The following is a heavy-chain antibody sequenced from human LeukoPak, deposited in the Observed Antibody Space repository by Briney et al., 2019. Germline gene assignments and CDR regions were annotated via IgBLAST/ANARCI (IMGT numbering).Heavy chain of an antibody. CDR3: VRGLRGYSYGSSGYYYHYMDV. V-gene: IGHV4-34*01. D-gene: IGHD5-18*01. J-gene: IGHJ6*03. CDR1: GGSFSGYY. CDR2: ISHSGST. Sequence: PSETLSLTCAVYGGSFSGYYWSSIRQPPGKRLEWIGEISHSGSTNYNPSLNCRATISVDTSKNQFSLKLSSVTGADTAVSYCVRGLRGYSYGSSGYYYHYMDVWGKGTTVTVSS.